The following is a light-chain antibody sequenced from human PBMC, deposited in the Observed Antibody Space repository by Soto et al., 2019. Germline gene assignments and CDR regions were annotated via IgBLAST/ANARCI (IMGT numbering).Light chain of an antibody. V-gene: IGKV1-9*01. CDR2: AAS. CDR1: QGISTY. J-gene: IGKJ1*01. Sequence: DIQLTQSPSFLSASVGDRVTMTCRASQGISTYLAWYQQKPGKAPKLLIYAASTLQRGVPSRFSGSGSGTEFALAISSLQPEDFATYYCQQLITYPQTFGQGTKVDIK. CDR3: QQLITYPQT.